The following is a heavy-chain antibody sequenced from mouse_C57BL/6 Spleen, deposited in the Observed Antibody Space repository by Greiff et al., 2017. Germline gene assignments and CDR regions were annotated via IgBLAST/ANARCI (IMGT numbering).Heavy chain of an antibody. D-gene: IGHD2-4*01. Sequence: QVQLQQPGAELVRPGSSVKLSCKASGYTFTSYWMHWVKQRPIQGLEWIGNIDPSDSETHYNQKFKDKATLTVDKSSCTAYMKLSSLTSEDSEVYYCARAYDYEAWFTYWGQETLVTVSA. CDR2: IDPSDSET. CDR1: GYTFTSYW. J-gene: IGHJ3*01. V-gene: IGHV1-52*01. CDR3: ARAYDYEAWFTY.